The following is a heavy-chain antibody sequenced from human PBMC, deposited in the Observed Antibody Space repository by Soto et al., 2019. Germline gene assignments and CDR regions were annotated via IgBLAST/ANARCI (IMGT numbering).Heavy chain of an antibody. J-gene: IGHJ4*02. CDR1: DFSLSPYW. CDR2: LSSDGFGA. V-gene: IGHV3-74*03. Sequence: GSLRLSCAASDFSLSPYWMHWVRQVPGRGLEWAARLSSDGFGAAYADSVKGRFFISRDIARNTLSLQMNSLRADDTAVYYCARDLGGPDYWGRGTSVTVSS. CDR3: ARDLGGPDY. D-gene: IGHD3-16*01.